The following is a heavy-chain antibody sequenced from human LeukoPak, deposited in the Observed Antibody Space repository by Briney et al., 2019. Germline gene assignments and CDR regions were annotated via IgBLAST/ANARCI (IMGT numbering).Heavy chain of an antibody. CDR3: ARVAYYYDSSGYRNWFDP. Sequence: QPGGSLRLSCAASGFTFSTYGMNWVRQAPGKGLEWVSFIGSSSAPIYYADSVKGRFTISRDNAKNSLYLQMNSLRAEDTAVYYCARVAYYYDSSGYRNWFDPWGQGTLVTVSS. CDR2: IGSSSAPI. CDR1: GFTFSTYG. D-gene: IGHD3-22*01. J-gene: IGHJ5*02. V-gene: IGHV3-48*01.